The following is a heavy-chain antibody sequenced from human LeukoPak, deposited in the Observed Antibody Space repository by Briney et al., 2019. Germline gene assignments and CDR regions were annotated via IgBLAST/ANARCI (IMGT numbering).Heavy chain of an antibody. CDR1: GGSISNSNYY. J-gene: IGHJ3*01. CDR3: ARDKPDSSGYYLRAFDV. D-gene: IGHD3-22*01. CDR2: IYYSGTT. Sequence: PSETLSLTCTVSGGSISNSNYYWGWIRQPPGKGLAWIGSIYYSGTTYYNPSLKSRVTISVGTYKNQFSLRLSSVTAADTAVYYCARDKPDSSGYYLRAFDVWGQGTMVTVSS. V-gene: IGHV4-39*07.